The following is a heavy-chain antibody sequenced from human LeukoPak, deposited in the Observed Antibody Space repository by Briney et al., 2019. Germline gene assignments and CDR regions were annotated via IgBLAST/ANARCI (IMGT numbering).Heavy chain of an antibody. CDR2: IYHSGST. D-gene: IGHD4-17*01. CDR1: GYSISSGYY. CDR3: ARDRTAHAFDI. V-gene: IGHV4-38-2*02. J-gene: IGHJ3*02. Sequence: PSETLSLTCTVSGYSISSGYYWGWIRQPPGKGLEWIGSIYHSGSTYYNPSLKSRVTISVDTSKNQFSLKLSSVTAADTAVYYCARDRTAHAFDIWGQGTMVTVSS.